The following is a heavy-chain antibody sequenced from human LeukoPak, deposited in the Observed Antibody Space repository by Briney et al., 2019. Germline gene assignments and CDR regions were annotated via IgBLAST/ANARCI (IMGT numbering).Heavy chain of an antibody. V-gene: IGHV4-4*02. CDR3: ARQSSDGYNLYYYYYYYMDV. CDR2: IYHSGST. D-gene: IGHD5-24*01. J-gene: IGHJ6*03. Sequence: SETLSLTCAVSGGSISSSNWWSWVRQPPGKGLEWIGEIYHSGSTNYNPSLKSRVTISVDTSKNQFSLKLSSVTAADTAVYYCARQSSDGYNLYYYYYYYMDVWGKGTTVTVSS. CDR1: GGSISSSNW.